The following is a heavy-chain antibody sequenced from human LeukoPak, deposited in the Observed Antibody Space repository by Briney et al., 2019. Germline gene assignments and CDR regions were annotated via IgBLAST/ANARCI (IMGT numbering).Heavy chain of an antibody. CDR2: IYYSGST. CDR1: GGSISSYS. Sequence: SETLSLTCTVSGGSISSYSWSWIRQPPGKGLEWIGYIYYSGSTNYNPSLKSRVTISVDTSKNQFSLKLSSVTAADTAVYYCARGIAYFDYWGQGTLVTVSS. V-gene: IGHV4-59*08. J-gene: IGHJ4*02. D-gene: IGHD3-10*01. CDR3: ARGIAYFDY.